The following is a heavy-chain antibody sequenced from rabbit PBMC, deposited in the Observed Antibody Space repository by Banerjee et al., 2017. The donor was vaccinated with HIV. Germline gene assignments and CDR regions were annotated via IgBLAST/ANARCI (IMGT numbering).Heavy chain of an antibody. V-gene: IGHV1S45*01. CDR1: GFDFSSYYM. CDR2: IYAGSGGT. CDR3: ARYLYDGSAYSFNL. D-gene: IGHD8-1*01. J-gene: IGHJ4*01. Sequence: QEPLKESGGGLVTPGGSLTLSCTASGFDFSSYYMSWVRQAPGKGLEWIGDIYAGSGGTFYASWVNGRFTISKTSSTTVTLQMTSLTAADTATYFCARYLYDGSAYSFNLWGQGTLVTVS.